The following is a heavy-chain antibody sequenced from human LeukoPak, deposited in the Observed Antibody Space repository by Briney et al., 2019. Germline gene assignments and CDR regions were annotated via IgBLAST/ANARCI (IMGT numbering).Heavy chain of an antibody. D-gene: IGHD3-22*01. V-gene: IGHV3-48*03. J-gene: IGHJ4*02. CDR3: ARMYYYDSSGYYRGGYYFGY. Sequence: PGGSLRLSCAASGFTFSSYEMNWVRQAPGKGLEWVSYISSSGSTIYYADSVKGRFTISRDNAKNSLYLQMNSLRAEDTAVYYCARMYYYDSSGYYRGGYYFGYWGQGTLVTVSS. CDR1: GFTFSSYE. CDR2: ISSSGSTI.